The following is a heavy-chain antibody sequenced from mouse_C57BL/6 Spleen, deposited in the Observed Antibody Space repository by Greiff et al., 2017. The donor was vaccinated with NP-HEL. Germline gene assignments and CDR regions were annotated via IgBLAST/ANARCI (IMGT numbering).Heavy chain of an antibody. V-gene: IGHV1-82*01. CDR1: GYAFSSSW. J-gene: IGHJ1*03. CDR2: IYPGDGDT. CDR3: ARGYYGSSYWYFDV. D-gene: IGHD1-1*01. Sequence: VQLQQSGPELVKPGASVKISCKASGYAFSSSWMNWVKQRPGKGLEWIGRIYPGDGDTNYHGKFKGKATLTADKSSSPAYMQLSSLTAEDSAVYFCARGYYGSSYWYFDVWGTGTTVTVAS.